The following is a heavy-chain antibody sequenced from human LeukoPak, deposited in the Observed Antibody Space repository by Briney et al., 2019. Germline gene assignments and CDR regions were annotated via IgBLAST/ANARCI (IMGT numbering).Heavy chain of an antibody. J-gene: IGHJ5*02. CDR2: INHSGST. CDR1: GGPFRGYY. D-gene: IGHD6-6*01. CDR3: ARGQYSSSSNWFDP. V-gene: IGHV4-34*01. Sequence: PSETLSLPCAVYGGPFRGYYWSWIRQPPGKGLEGIGEINHSGSTNYNPSHKSRLTISVDTSKNHFSLKLSSVTAADTAVYYCARGQYSSSSNWFDPWGQGTLVTVSS.